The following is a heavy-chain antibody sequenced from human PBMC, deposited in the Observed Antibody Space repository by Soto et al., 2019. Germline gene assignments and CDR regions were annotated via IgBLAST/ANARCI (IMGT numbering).Heavy chain of an antibody. V-gene: IGHV4-31*03. CDR2: IYHTGST. CDR1: GGSIITVGHY. J-gene: IGHJ4*02. CDR3: ARATGTLRSRNCDY. Sequence: PSETLSLTCSVPGGSIITVGHYFTCIRQPPGKGLELIGSIYHTGSTYYSKSLRSRLTMSVDTSKSQFSLRLSSVTAADTAVYYCARATGTLRSRNCDYWGQGSLVTVSS. D-gene: IGHD1-1*01.